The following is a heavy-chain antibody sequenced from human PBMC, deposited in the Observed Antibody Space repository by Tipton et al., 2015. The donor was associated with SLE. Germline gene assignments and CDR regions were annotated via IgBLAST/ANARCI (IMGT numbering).Heavy chain of an antibody. V-gene: IGHV4-39*01. Sequence: TLSLTCTVSGGSISSSSYYWGWIRQPPGKGLEWIGSIYYSGSTYYNPSLKSRVTISVDTSKNQFSLKLSSVTAADTAVYYCARAYVLLNAFDIWGQGTMVTVSS. J-gene: IGHJ3*02. CDR1: GGSISSSSYY. CDR2: IYYSGST. D-gene: IGHD3-10*01. CDR3: ARAYVLLNAFDI.